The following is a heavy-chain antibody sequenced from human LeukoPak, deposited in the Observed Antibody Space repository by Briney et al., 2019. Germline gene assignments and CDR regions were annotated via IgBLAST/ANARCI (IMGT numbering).Heavy chain of an antibody. V-gene: IGHV1-69*05. Sequence: ASVKVSCKASGGTFSSYAISWVRQAPGQGLEWMGGIIPIFGTANYAQKFQGRVTITTDESTSTAYMELSSLRSEDTAVYYCAKSSPPSGSSPYYWYFDLWGRGTLVTVSS. CDR1: GGTFSSYA. D-gene: IGHD1-26*01. J-gene: IGHJ2*01. CDR2: IIPIFGTA. CDR3: AKSSPPSGSSPYYWYFDL.